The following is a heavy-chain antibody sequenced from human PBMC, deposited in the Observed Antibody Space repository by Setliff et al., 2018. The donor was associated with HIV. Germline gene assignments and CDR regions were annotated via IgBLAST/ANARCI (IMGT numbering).Heavy chain of an antibody. CDR3: ARGPLYGYDRGYFDY. D-gene: IGHD5-12*01. J-gene: IGHJ4*02. V-gene: IGHV1-69*10. CDR2: IIPIASVP. CDR1: GGSFNTYG. Sequence: SVKVSCKASGGSFNTYGIHWVRQAPGQGLEWMGGIIPIASVPNYSQKFQDRLTITADESTTTVYMDMSSLRSEDTAQYYCARGPLYGYDRGYFDYWGQGTQVTVSS.